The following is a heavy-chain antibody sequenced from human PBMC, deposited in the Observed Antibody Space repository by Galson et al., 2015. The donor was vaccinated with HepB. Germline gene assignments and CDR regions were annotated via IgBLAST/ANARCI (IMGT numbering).Heavy chain of an antibody. D-gene: IGHD1-14*01. Sequence: SLRLSCAASGFAFSDAWMNWVRQTPGKGLEWVARIKSKRDGGTTYYAAPVKGRYTISGDDSKNTLYLQMNSLKTEDTAVYYCATGWDHSAYYYYYWDVWGKGTTVTVSS. CDR2: IKSKRDGGTT. CDR3: ATGWDHSAYYYYYWDV. CDR1: GFAFSDAW. J-gene: IGHJ6*03. V-gene: IGHV3-15*07.